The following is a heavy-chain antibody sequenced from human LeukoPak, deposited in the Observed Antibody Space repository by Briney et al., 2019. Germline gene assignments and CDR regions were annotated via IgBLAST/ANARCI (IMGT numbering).Heavy chain of an antibody. J-gene: IGHJ5*02. CDR1: GGSVSSAMHY. V-gene: IGHV4-39*07. CDR3: ARVDTMVPGEVGWFDP. Sequence: PSETLSLTCSVSGGSVSSAMHYWGWIRQPPGKGLEWIGSVFYRGSSYYNPSLKSRVSVSLDTSKNLFSLKLSSVTAADTAVYYCARVDTMVPGEVGWFDPWGQGTLVTVSS. D-gene: IGHD3-10*01. CDR2: VFYRGSS.